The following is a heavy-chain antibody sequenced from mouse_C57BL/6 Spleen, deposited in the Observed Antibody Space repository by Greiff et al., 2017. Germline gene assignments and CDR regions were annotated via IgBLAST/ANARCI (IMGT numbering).Heavy chain of an antibody. CDR2: ISGGGGNT. CDR3: ARQTNYGNPHYYAMDY. J-gene: IGHJ4*01. CDR1: GFTFSSYT. Sequence: EVMLVESGGGLVKPGGSLKLSCAASGFTFSSYTMSWVRQTPEKRLEWVATISGGGGNTYYPDSVKGRFTISRDNAKNTLYLQMSSLRSEDTALYYCARQTNYGNPHYYAMDYWGQGTSVTVS. V-gene: IGHV5-9*01. D-gene: IGHD2-1*01.